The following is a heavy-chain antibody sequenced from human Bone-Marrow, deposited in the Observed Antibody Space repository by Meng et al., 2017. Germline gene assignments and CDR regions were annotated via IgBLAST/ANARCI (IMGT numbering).Heavy chain of an antibody. V-gene: IGHV1-69*01. CDR1: GGTFSTYA. Sequence: QVPTVKSETAVKKPGSSVKVCCKDPGGTFSTYAISWVRQAPGTGLEWMEGIIPIFGTANYAQKFQGRITITADEFKSTAYMELSSLRSEDTAVYYFARTYGDYCFDYWGQGTLVTASS. J-gene: IGHJ4*02. CDR3: ARTYGDYCFDY. CDR2: IIPIFGTA. D-gene: IGHD4-17*01.